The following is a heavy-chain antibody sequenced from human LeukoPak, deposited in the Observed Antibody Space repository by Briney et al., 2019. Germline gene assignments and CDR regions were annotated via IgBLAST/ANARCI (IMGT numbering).Heavy chain of an antibody. CDR3: AKCERFGGFYGSKYYFDY. CDR1: GGSFSGYY. CDR2: INHSGST. Sequence: SETLSLTCAVYGGSFSGYYWSWVRQPPGKGLEWLGEINHSGSTNYHPSRKSRVTISVATSKNQFSLKRSVVTAAERPVISVAKCERFGGFYGSKYYFDYWGQGTLVTVSS. J-gene: IGHJ4*02. V-gene: IGHV4-34*01. D-gene: IGHD4-23*01.